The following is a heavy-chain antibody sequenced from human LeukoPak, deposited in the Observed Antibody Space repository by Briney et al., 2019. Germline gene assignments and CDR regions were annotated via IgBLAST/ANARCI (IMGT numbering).Heavy chain of an antibody. J-gene: IGHJ4*02. V-gene: IGHV3-23*01. CDR1: GGSISSSSYY. CDR3: AKLGIGSLDY. Sequence: ETLSLTCTVSGGSISSSSYYWGWIRQAPGRGLEWVSAISGSGGSTYYADSVKGRFTISRDNSKNTLYLQMNSLRAEDTAVYYCAKLGIGSLDYWGQGTLVTVSS. D-gene: IGHD7-27*01. CDR2: ISGSGGST.